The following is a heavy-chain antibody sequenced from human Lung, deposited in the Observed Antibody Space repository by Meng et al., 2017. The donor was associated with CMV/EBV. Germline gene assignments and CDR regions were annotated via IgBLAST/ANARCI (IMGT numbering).Heavy chain of an antibody. J-gene: IGHJ4*02. V-gene: IGHV4-59*01. CDR3: ARGSYLAVEG. D-gene: IGHD2-21*01. CDR1: GGSINSYF. CDR2: FYYRGNS. Sequence: QVQWRGSGPGLGKPSETLALTCTVSGGSINSYFWSWIRQPPGQGLEWLVYFYYRGNSNYNPSLKSRVTISVDTSKNLFSLNLTSVTAADAALYYCARGSYLAVEGWGLGTLVTVPS.